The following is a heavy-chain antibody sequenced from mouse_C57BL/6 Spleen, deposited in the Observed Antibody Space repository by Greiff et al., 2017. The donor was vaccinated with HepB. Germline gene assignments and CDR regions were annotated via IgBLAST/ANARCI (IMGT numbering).Heavy chain of an antibody. CDR3: ARGGPYYYGF. CDR1: GYTFTSYW. D-gene: IGHD1-1*01. V-gene: IGHV1-59*01. CDR2: IDPSDSYT. J-gene: IGHJ3*01. Sequence: LQESGAELVRPGTSVKLSCKASGYTFTSYWMHWVKQRPGQGLEWIGVIDPSDSYTNYNQKFKGKATLTVDTSSSTAYMQLSSLTSEDSAVYYCARGGPYYYGFWGQGTLVTVSA.